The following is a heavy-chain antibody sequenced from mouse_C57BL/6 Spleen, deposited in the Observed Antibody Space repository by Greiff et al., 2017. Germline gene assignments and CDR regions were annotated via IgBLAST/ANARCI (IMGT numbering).Heavy chain of an antibody. CDR3: ARNGNYDWIAY. CDR1: CFSFPSSC. CDR2: IWSGGST. Sequence: VKLMESGPGLVPPSPSLSITCPVSCFSFPSSCVHWVRPSPGKGLAWLGVIWSGGSTDYNAAFISRLSISKDNSKSQVFFKMNSLQADDTAIYYCARNGNYDWIAYWGQGTLVTVSA. V-gene: IGHV2-2*01. J-gene: IGHJ3*01. D-gene: IGHD2-1*01.